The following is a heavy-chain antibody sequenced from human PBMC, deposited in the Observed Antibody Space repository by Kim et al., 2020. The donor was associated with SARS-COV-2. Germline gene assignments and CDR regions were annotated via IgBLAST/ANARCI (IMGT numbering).Heavy chain of an antibody. CDR2: ISSSGATI. CDR3: ATDYCRSTSCFP. D-gene: IGHD2-2*01. V-gene: IGHV3-11*04. Sequence: GGSLRLSCAASGFTFSDYYMSWIRQAPGKGLEWVAYISSSGATIYYADSVKGRFTISRDNAKNSVYLLMNSLRADDSAVYYCATDYCRSTSCFPWGQGTLVTVSS. CDR1: GFTFSDYY. J-gene: IGHJ5*02.